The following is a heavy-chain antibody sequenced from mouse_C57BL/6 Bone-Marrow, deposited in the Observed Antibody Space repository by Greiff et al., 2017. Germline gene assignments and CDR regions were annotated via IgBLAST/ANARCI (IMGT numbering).Heavy chain of an antibody. Sequence: QVQLQQSGAELVRPGASVKMSCKASGYTFTSYNMHWVKQTPIQGLEWIGAIYPGNGDTSYNQKFKGKATLTVDKSSSTAYMQLSSLTSEDSAVYFCARGDYGYSWFAYWGQGTLVTVSA. CDR2: IYPGNGDT. D-gene: IGHD2-2*01. J-gene: IGHJ3*01. CDR1: GYTFTSYN. V-gene: IGHV1-12*01. CDR3: ARGDYGYSWFAY.